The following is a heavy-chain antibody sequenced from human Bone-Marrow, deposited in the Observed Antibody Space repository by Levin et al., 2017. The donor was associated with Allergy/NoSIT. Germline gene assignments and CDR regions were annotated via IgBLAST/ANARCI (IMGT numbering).Heavy chain of an antibody. CDR1: GGSISSGGYY. CDR3: ARGLPVDTATNYAFDI. CDR2: IYYSGST. D-gene: IGHD5-18*01. Sequence: SETLSLTCTVSGGSISSGGYYWSWIRQHPGKGLEWIGYIYYSGSTYYNPSLKSRVTISVDTSKNQFSLKLSSVTAADTAVYYCARGLPVDTATNYAFDIWGQGTMVTVSS. J-gene: IGHJ3*02. V-gene: IGHV4-31*03.